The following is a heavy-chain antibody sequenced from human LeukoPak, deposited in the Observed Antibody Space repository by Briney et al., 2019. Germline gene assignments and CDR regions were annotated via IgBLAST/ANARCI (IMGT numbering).Heavy chain of an antibody. CDR2: IYYSGST. J-gene: IGHJ6*03. Sequence: PSQTLSLTCTVSGGSISSGGYYWSWIRQPPGKGLEWIGYIYYSGSTNYNPSLKSRVTISVDAYKNQFSLKLSSVTAVDTAVYYCARVVGYCSGGSCYQYYYYYYYMDVWGKGTTVTVSS. CDR1: GGSISSGGYY. D-gene: IGHD2-15*01. CDR3: ARVVGYCSGGSCYQYYYYYYYMDV. V-gene: IGHV4-61*08.